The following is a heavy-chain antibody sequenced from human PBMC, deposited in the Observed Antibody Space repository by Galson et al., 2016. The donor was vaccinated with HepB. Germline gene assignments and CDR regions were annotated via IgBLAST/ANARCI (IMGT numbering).Heavy chain of an antibody. CDR3: SKDFRYCSA. V-gene: IGHV3-23*01. CDR2: ISVYGIT. CDR1: GYTFRSYA. D-gene: IGHD6-19*01. J-gene: IGHJ5*02. Sequence: SLRLSCAASGYTFRSYAMTWVRQAPGKGLEWVSGISVYGITYYADSVQGRFTVSRDNSKNTLYLQMNSLSAEDTAIYYCSKDFRYCSAWGPGTLVTVSS.